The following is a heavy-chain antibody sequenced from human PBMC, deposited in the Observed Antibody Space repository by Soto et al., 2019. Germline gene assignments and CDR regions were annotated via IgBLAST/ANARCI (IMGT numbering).Heavy chain of an antibody. Sequence: PGGSLRLSCAASGFTFSSYWMHWVRQAPGKGLVWVSRINSDGSSTSYADSVKGRFTISRDNAKNTLYLQMNSLRAEDTAVYYCARSTVTTAFDYWGQGTLVTVSS. CDR1: GFTFSSYW. D-gene: IGHD4-17*01. J-gene: IGHJ4*02. CDR2: INSDGSST. CDR3: ARSTVTTAFDY. V-gene: IGHV3-74*01.